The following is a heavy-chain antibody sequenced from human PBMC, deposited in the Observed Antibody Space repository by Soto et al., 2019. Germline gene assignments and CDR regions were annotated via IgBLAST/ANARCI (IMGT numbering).Heavy chain of an antibody. CDR2: IIGRGDTT. V-gene: IGHV3-23*01. CDR1: GFTFGSFA. CDR3: AKGRSYYYYYGVDV. J-gene: IGHJ6*02. Sequence: GGSLRLSCAASGFTFGSFAMSWVRQTPGRGLEWVSAIIGRGDTTYSADSVNGRFTISRDNSKSTLYLQMNSLRAEDTALYYCAKGRSYYYYYGVDVWGQGTTVTVS.